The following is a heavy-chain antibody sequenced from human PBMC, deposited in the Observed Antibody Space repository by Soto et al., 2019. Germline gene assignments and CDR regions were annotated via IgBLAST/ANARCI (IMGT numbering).Heavy chain of an antibody. CDR3: ARGNRQKWLGDNWFDP. V-gene: IGHV4-59*01. D-gene: IGHD6-19*01. J-gene: IGHJ5*02. CDR2: ISYSGRT. Sequence: PSETLSLTCTVCGVSISTYCWSWIRQPPGKGLEWIGYISYSGRTNYNPSLKSRVTISVDTSKNHFSLSLMSVTAADTAVYYCARGNRQKWLGDNWFDPWGQGTLVTVSS. CDR1: GVSISTYC.